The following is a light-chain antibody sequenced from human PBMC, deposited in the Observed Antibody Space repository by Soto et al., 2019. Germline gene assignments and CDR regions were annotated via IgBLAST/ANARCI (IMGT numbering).Light chain of an antibody. CDR3: QQSYNTPRS. J-gene: IGKJ1*01. V-gene: IGKV1-39*01. CDR2: DAS. Sequence: DVQMTQSPSSLSASVGDRVTITCRASQSISRYLIWYQQKPGEAPNLLIYDASTLQSGVPSRFSGSGSGTNFTLTISSLQSEDFATYYCQQSYNTPRSFGQGTKV. CDR1: QSISRY.